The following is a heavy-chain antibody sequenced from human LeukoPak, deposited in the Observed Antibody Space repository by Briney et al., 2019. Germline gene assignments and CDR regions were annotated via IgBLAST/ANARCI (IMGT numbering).Heavy chain of an antibody. Sequence: GGSLRLSCAASGSTFSNYDMHWVRQAPGKGLEWVAVVSYDGSNKYYLSSVKGRFTISRDNSKNTLYLQMNSLRAEDTATYYCASLVLLWFGESSLAAGHVDKDVWGKGTTVTVSS. D-gene: IGHD3-10*01. V-gene: IGHV3-30*03. CDR2: VSYDGSNK. J-gene: IGHJ6*03. CDR1: GSTFSNYD. CDR3: ASLVLLWFGESSLAAGHVDKDV.